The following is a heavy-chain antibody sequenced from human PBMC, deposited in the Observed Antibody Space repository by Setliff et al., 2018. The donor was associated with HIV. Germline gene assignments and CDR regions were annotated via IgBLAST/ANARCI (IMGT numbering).Heavy chain of an antibody. D-gene: IGHD2-15*01. Sequence: ASVKVSCKTSGYTFNRYGFSWVRQAPGQGLEWMGWISAYNLNTNYAQKFQGRVTMTTDTSASTGYMELRSLRSDDTAVYYCARVRTLDTPVDAFDIWGQGTMVTVSS. CDR3: ARVRTLDTPVDAFDI. CDR1: GYTFNRYG. J-gene: IGHJ3*02. CDR2: ISAYNLNT. V-gene: IGHV1-18*01.